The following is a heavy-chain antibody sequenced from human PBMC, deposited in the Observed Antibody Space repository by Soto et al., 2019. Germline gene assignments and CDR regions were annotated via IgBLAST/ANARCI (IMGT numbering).Heavy chain of an antibody. J-gene: IGHJ2*01. V-gene: IGHV4-59*01. CDR1: GGSISNYY. Sequence: QVQLQESGPGLVKPSETLSLTCTVSGGSISNYYWTWFRQPPGKGLEWIGYIYDSGRTDYNPSLRSRVTISVDTSKKQFSLQVRSVTAADTAVYYCARGPEDDWHFDLWGRGTLVIVSS. CDR3: ARGPEDDWHFDL. CDR2: IYDSGRT.